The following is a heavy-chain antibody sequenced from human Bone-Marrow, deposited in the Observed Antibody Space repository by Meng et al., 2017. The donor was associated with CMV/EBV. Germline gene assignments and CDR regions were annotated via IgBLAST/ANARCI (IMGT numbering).Heavy chain of an antibody. V-gene: IGHV4-4*02. CDR1: GGSISSSNW. Sequence: SETLSLTCAVSGGSISSSNWWSWARQPPGKGLEWIGEIYYSGSTYYNPSLKSRVTISVDTSKNQFSLKLSSVTAADTAVYYCARLSMSGMDVWGQGTTVTVSS. D-gene: IGHD2-21*01. CDR3: ARLSMSGMDV. CDR2: IYYSGST. J-gene: IGHJ6*02.